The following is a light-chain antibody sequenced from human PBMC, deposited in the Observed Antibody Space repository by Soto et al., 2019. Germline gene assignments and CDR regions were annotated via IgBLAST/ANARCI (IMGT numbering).Light chain of an antibody. Sequence: QSVLPQPRSVSGSPGQSVTISCTGTSSDVGGYNYVTWYQQHPGKAPKLIIYDVSKRPSGVPDRFSGSKSGNTASLTISGLQGEDEADYYCCSYADTYTWVFGGGTKLTVL. V-gene: IGLV2-11*01. CDR2: DVS. J-gene: IGLJ3*02. CDR3: CSYADTYTWV. CDR1: SSDVGGYNY.